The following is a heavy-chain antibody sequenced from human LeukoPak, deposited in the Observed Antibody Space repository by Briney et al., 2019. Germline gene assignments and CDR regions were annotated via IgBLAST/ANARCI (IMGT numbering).Heavy chain of an antibody. D-gene: IGHD5-12*01. Sequence: PGGSLRLSCAASGFTFSSYAMNWVRQAPGKGLEWVSAISGSGGSTYYADSVKGRFTISRDNSKNTLYLQMNSLRAEDTAVYYCAKDPWRDGYMGAGALNWFDPWGQGTLVTVSS. CDR2: ISGSGGST. J-gene: IGHJ5*02. V-gene: IGHV3-23*01. CDR1: GFTFSSYA. CDR3: AKDPWRDGYMGAGALNWFDP.